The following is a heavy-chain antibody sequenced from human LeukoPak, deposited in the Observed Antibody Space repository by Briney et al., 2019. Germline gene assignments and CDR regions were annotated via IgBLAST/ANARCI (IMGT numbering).Heavy chain of an antibody. CDR2: IKQDGSEK. CDR1: GFTFSSYW. CDR3: ASLEAYYYGMDV. Sequence: GGSLRLSCEASGFTFSSYWMSWVRQAPGKGLEWVANIKQDGSEKYYVDSVKGRFTISRDNAKNSLYLQMNSLRAEDTAVYYCASLEAYYYGMDVWGQGTTVTVSS. J-gene: IGHJ6*02. V-gene: IGHV3-7*01.